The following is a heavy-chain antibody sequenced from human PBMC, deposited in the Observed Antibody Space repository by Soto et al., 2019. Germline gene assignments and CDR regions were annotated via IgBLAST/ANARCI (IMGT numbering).Heavy chain of an antibody. CDR3: PIHDAWDTTMLNSLVR. CDR2: IRSKANSYAT. D-gene: IGHD3-16*01. CDR1: GFIFSGGA. V-gene: IGHV3-73*01. Sequence: GGSLRLSCAASGFIFSGGAFHWVRQAPGKGLEWVGRIRSKANSYATSYGVSVKGRFIISRDDSKSMTYLQINGQKTDDKAVYYCPIHDAWDTTMLNSLVRWDQEALVTVSS. J-gene: IGHJ4*02.